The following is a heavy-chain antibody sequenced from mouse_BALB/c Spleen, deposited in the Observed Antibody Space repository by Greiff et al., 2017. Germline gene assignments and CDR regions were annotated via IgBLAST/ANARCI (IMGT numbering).Heavy chain of an antibody. CDR3: ARVGSSPYYAMDY. V-gene: IGHV2-9*02. Sequence: QVQLKESGPGLVAPSQSLSITCTVSGFSLTSYGVHWVRQPPGKGLEWLGVIWAGGSTNYNSALMSRLSISKDNSKSQVFLKMNSLQTDDTAMYYCARVGSSPYYAMDYWGQGTSVTVSS. D-gene: IGHD1-1*01. J-gene: IGHJ4*01. CDR1: GFSLTSYG. CDR2: IWAGGST.